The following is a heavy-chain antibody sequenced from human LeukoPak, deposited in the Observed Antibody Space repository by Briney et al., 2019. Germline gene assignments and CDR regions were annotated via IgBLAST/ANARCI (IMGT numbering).Heavy chain of an antibody. CDR1: GDSISGDY. Sequence: SETLSLTCTVSGDSISGDYWSWIRQPPGKGLEWIGYIYYSGSTNYNPSFKSRVTISVDTSKNQFSLRLSSVTPEDTAVYYCARGRAGTVDYWGQGTLVTVSS. D-gene: IGHD6-19*01. V-gene: IGHV4-59*12. CDR3: ARGRAGTVDY. CDR2: IYYSGST. J-gene: IGHJ4*02.